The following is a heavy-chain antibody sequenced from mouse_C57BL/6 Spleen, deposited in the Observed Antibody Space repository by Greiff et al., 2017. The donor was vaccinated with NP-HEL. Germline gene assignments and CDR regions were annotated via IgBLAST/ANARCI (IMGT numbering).Heavy chain of an antibody. Sequence: EVKLMESGPELVKPGASVKISCKASGYSFTGYYMNWVKQSPEKSLEWIGEINPSTGGTTYNQKFKAKATLTVDKSSSTAYMQLKSLTSEDSAVYYCARDYYGSSYPLAYWGQGTLVTVSA. CDR1: GYSFTGYY. CDR3: ARDYYGSSYPLAY. D-gene: IGHD1-1*01. V-gene: IGHV1-42*01. CDR2: INPSTGGT. J-gene: IGHJ3*01.